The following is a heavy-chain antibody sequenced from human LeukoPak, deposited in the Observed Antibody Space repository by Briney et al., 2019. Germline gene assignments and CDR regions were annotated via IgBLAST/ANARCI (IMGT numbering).Heavy chain of an antibody. CDR1: GDSINSLDL. CDR3: ARGMSYDILTGYYYFDY. Sequence: KPSGTLSLTCTVSGDSINSLDLWSWVRQPPGKGLEWIGEINHSGSTNYNPSLKSRVTISVDTSKNQFSLKLSSVTAADTAVYYCARGMSYDILTGYYYFDYWGQGTLVTVSS. D-gene: IGHD3-9*01. CDR2: INHSGST. J-gene: IGHJ4*02. V-gene: IGHV4-4*02.